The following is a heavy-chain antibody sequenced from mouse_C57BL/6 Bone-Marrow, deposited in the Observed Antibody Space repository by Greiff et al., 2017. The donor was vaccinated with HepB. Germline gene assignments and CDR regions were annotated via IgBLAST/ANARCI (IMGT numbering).Heavy chain of an antibody. CDR3: GSTMVTTTAMDY. Sequence: EVQGVESGGGLVQPKGSLKLSCAASGFTFNTYAMHWVRQAPGKGLEWVARIRSKSSNYATYYADSVKDRFTISRDDSQSMLYLQMNNLKTEDTAMYYCGSTMVTTTAMDYWGQGTSVTVSS. V-gene: IGHV10-3*01. D-gene: IGHD2-2*01. CDR2: IRSKSSNYAT. J-gene: IGHJ4*01. CDR1: GFTFNTYA.